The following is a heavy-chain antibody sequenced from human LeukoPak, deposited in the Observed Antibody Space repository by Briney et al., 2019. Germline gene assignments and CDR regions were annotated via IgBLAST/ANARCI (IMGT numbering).Heavy chain of an antibody. J-gene: IGHJ4*02. D-gene: IGHD3-9*01. Sequence: ASVKVSCKASGYTFTGYYMHWVRQAPGQGLEWMGWMNPNSGNTGYAQKFQGRVTMTRNTSISTAYMELSSLRSEDTAVYYCARGFRVGDVLRYFDWFYPPLSYFDYWGQGTLVTVSS. V-gene: IGHV1-8*02. CDR3: ARGFRVGDVLRYFDWFYPPLSYFDY. CDR1: GYTFTGYY. CDR2: MNPNSGNT.